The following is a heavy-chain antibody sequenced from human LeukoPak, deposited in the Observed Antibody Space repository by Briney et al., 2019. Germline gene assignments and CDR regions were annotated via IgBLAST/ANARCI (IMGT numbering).Heavy chain of an antibody. D-gene: IGHD5-18*01. J-gene: IGHJ4*02. CDR1: GGSISSNNW. V-gene: IGHV4-4*02. Sequence: SGTLSLTCGVSGGSISSNNWWSWVRQPPGQGLEWIGEIYHSGSTNYNPSLKSRVTISVDKSKNQLSLKLISVTAADTAVYYCARDVGTALVTGDYWGQGTLVTVSS. CDR3: ARDVGTALVTGDY. CDR2: IYHSGST.